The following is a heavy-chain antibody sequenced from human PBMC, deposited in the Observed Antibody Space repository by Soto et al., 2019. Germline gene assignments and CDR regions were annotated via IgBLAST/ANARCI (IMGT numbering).Heavy chain of an antibody. CDR2: IYYSGST. V-gene: IGHV4-31*03. Sequence: QVQLQESGPGLVKPSQTLSLTCTVSGGSISSGGYYWSWIRQHPGMGLEWIGYIYYSGSTYYNPSLKSRVTIPVDTSKNQFSLKLSSVTAADTAVYYCARDRGSSSSWLDYWGQGTLVTVSS. D-gene: IGHD6-13*01. CDR1: GGSISSGGYY. CDR3: ARDRGSSSSWLDY. J-gene: IGHJ4*02.